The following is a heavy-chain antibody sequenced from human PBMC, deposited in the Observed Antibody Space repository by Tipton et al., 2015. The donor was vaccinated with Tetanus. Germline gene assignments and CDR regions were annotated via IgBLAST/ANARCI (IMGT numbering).Heavy chain of an antibody. CDR1: GYTFTGYY. V-gene: IGHV1-2*02. D-gene: IGHD3-22*01. J-gene: IGHJ6*02. Sequence: QVQLVQSGAEVKKPGASVKVSCKASGYTFTGYYMHWVRQAPGQGLEWMGWINPNSGGTNYAQKFQGRVTMTRDTSISTAYMELSRLRSDDTAVYYCARGDSSGYSIYGMDVWGQGTTVTVSS. CDR3: ARGDSSGYSIYGMDV. CDR2: INPNSGGT.